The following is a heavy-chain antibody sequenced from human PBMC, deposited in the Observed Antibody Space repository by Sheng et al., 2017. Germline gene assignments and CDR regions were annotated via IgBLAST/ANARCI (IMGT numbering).Heavy chain of an antibody. D-gene: IGHD6-19*01. V-gene: IGHV4-34*01. Sequence: QVQLQQWGAGLLKPSETLSLTCAVYGGSFSGYYWSWIRQPPGKGLEWIGEINHSGSTNYNPSLKSRVTISVDTSKNQFSLKLSSVTAADTAVYYCARRFLGQCLVRGWFDPWGQGTLVTVSS. CDR3: ARRFLGQCLVRGWFDP. CDR2: INHSGST. J-gene: IGHJ5*02. CDR1: GGSFSGYY.